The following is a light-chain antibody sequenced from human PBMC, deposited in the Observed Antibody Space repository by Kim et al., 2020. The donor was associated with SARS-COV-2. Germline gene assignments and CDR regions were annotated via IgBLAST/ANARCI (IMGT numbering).Light chain of an antibody. CDR2: DVS. CDR3: SSYTSSSTYV. J-gene: IGLJ1*01. V-gene: IGLV2-14*03. Sequence: ITSSSGTSSDVGGYYYVASYYQHPREAPHLLIFDVSDQPSGGVTRFSGATSGNTASLTTSGRQAEEEADYYCSSYTSSSTYVFGTGTKVTVL. CDR1: SSDVGGYYY.